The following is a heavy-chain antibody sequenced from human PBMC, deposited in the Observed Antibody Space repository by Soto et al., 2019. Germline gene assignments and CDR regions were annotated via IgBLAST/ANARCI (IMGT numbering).Heavy chain of an antibody. Sequence: QVQLQQWGAGLLKPSETLSLTCAVYGGSFSGYYWSWIRQPPGKGLEWIGEINHSGSTNYNPSLKIRVTISVDTSENQFSLKLRSVTAADTAVYYCAKTMAMVRGVKGWFDPWGQGTLVTVSS. CDR2: INHSGST. V-gene: IGHV4-34*01. J-gene: IGHJ5*02. CDR3: AKTMAMVRGVKGWFDP. CDR1: GGSFSGYY. D-gene: IGHD3-10*01.